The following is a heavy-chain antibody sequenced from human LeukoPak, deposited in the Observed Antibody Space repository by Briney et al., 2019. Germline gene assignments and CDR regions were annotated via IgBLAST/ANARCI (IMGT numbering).Heavy chain of an antibody. Sequence: PGGSLRLSCAASGFTFSSYAMSWVRQAPGKGLEWVSAISGSGGSTYYADSVKGRFTIPRDNSKNTLYLQMNSLRAEDTAVYYCALKYYYGSGSYYPRYFDYWGQGTLVTVSS. J-gene: IGHJ4*02. D-gene: IGHD3-10*01. CDR1: GFTFSSYA. CDR3: ALKYYYGSGSYYPRYFDY. V-gene: IGHV3-23*01. CDR2: ISGSGGST.